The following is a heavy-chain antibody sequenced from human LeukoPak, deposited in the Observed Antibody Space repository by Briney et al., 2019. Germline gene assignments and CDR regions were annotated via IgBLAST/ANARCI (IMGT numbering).Heavy chain of an antibody. J-gene: IGHJ3*01. CDR1: GFTSRNSV. CDR3: VKARGLSRLAGDAVHL. CDR2: SDTDGDT. V-gene: IGHV3-23*01. D-gene: IGHD6-19*01. Sequence: GGSLRLSCVVSGFTSRNSVMSWVRQSPGKGLEWVSSSDTDGDTQYADSVKGRFTMSRDNSKNTLYLQMTNLGSEDMAVYYCVKARGLSRLAGDAVHLWGQGTMVIVSS.